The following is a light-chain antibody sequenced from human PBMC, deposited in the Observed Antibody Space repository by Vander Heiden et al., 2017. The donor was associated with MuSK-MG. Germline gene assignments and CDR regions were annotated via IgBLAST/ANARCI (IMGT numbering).Light chain of an antibody. Sequence: QSALTQPASVSGSPGQSITISCTGTSSDVGGYNYVSWYQQHPGKAPKLMIYDVSNRPSGVSNRFSGSKSGNTASLTISGLQAEDEADYYCSSYTSSSTLGFGGGTKLNGL. J-gene: IGLJ2*01. V-gene: IGLV2-14*03. CDR3: SSYTSSSTLG. CDR2: DVS. CDR1: SSDVGGYNY.